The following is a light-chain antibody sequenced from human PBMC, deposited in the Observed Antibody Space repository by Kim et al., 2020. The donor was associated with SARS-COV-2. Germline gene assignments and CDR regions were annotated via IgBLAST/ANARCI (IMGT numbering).Light chain of an antibody. CDR3: QQNYSTSWT. CDR2: AAS. V-gene: IGKV1-39*01. J-gene: IGKJ1*01. CDR1: QSISSY. Sequence: ASVGDRVTITCRASQSISSYLDWFQQKPGKAPELLIYAASSLQSGVPSRFSGSGSGTDFTLTISSLQPEDFATYYCQQNYSTSWTFGQGTKVDIK.